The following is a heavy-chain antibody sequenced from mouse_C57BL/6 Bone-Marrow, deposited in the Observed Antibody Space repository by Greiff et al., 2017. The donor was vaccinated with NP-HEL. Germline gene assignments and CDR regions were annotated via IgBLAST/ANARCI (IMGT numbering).Heavy chain of an antibody. CDR2: IYPGSGNT. Sequence: VQLQESGAELVRPGASVKLSCKASGYTFTDYYINWVKQRPGQGLEWIARIYPGSGNTYYNEKFKGKATLTAEKSSSTAYMQLSSLTSEDSAVYFCARSRFFAYWGQGTLVTVSA. CDR3: ARSRFFAY. J-gene: IGHJ3*01. V-gene: IGHV1-76*01. CDR1: GYTFTDYY.